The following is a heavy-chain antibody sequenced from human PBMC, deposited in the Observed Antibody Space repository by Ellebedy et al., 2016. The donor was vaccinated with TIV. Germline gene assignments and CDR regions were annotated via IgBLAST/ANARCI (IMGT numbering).Heavy chain of an antibody. CDR3: AREMLGGGYSFVTDC. CDR2: VSYDGKNK. J-gene: IGHJ4*02. D-gene: IGHD5-18*01. V-gene: IGHV3-30*03. CDR1: GFTFSNYG. Sequence: GESLKISCAVSGFTFSNYGIPWVRQAPGKGLEWVAVVSYDGKNKYYADSVKGRFTISRDDSKNTLYLQVNSLRSEDTAVYYCAREMLGGGYSFVTDCWGQGTLVTVSS.